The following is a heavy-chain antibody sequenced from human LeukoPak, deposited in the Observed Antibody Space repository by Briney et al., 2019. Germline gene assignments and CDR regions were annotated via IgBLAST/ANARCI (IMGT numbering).Heavy chain of an antibody. Sequence: SETLSLTCTVPVRSISSYYWASIPQPPGKGLEWNGHIYYTGSTNYNPSLKSRVTIPVDASKSQLALELTSVTAADTAVYYCARSPVRIAAPGRAFDYWGQGTLVTVSS. D-gene: IGHD6-13*01. CDR2: IYYTGST. CDR1: VRSISSYY. CDR3: ARSPVRIAAPGRAFDY. J-gene: IGHJ4*02. V-gene: IGHV4-59*01.